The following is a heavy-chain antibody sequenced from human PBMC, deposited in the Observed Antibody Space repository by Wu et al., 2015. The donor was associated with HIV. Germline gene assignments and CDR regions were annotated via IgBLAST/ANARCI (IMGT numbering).Heavy chain of an antibody. Sequence: VQLVQSGAEVKKPGVLGEGLLQGFWRHFSSYAISWVRQAPGQGLEWMGGIIPIFGTANYAQKFQGRVTITADESTSTAYMELSSLRSEDTAVYYCARGDPYSQLDYWGQGTLVTVSS. V-gene: IGHV1-69*12. CDR2: IIPIFGTA. CDR1: RHFSSYA. J-gene: IGHJ4*02. D-gene: IGHD2-15*01. CDR3: ARGDPYSQLDY.